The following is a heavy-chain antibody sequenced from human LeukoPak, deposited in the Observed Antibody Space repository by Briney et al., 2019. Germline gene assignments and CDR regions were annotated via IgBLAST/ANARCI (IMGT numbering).Heavy chain of an antibody. CDR3: ARVFRGVVTSNWFDP. CDR2: VYDNGNT. V-gene: IGHV4-59*11. CDR1: GGSINGHY. D-gene: IGHD2-21*02. J-gene: IGHJ5*02. Sequence: SETLSLTCTVSGGSINGHYWTWIRQPPGKGLEWIGFVYDNGNTNYNSSLQSRVTISVDTSKNQLSLKMRSVTAADTAIYYCARVFRGVVTSNWFDPWGQGTLVTVSS.